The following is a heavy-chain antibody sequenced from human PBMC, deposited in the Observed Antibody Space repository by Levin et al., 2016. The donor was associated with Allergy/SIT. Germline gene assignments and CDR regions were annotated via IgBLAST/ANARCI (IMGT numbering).Heavy chain of an antibody. D-gene: IGHD1-14*01. V-gene: IGHV3-30*03. CDR3: ARDAYPTVDY. CDR2: ISYDGSNK. Sequence: WIRQPPGKGLEWVAVISYDGSNKYYADSVKGRFTISRDNSKNTLYLQMNSLRAEDTAVYYCARDAYPTVDYWGQGTLVTVSS. J-gene: IGHJ4*02.